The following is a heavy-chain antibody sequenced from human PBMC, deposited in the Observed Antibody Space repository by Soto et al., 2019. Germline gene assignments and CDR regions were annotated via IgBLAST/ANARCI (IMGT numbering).Heavy chain of an antibody. J-gene: IGHJ3*02. CDR2: ISSSGSTI. CDR3: ARDWHLVTNAFDI. Sequence: GGSLRLSCAASGFTFSSYEMNWVRQAPGKGLEWVSYISSSGSTIYYADAVKGRFTISRDNAKNSLYLQMNSLRAEDTAVYYCARDWHLVTNAFDIWGQGTMVTFSS. V-gene: IGHV3-48*03. CDR1: GFTFSSYE. D-gene: IGHD6-13*01.